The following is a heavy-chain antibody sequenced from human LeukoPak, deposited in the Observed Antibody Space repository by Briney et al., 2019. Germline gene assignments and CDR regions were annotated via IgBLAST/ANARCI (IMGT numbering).Heavy chain of an antibody. J-gene: IGHJ5*02. CDR1: GGSISSSSYY. D-gene: IGHD3-10*01. Sequence: SETLSLTCTVSGGSISSSSYYWGWIRQPPGKGLESTGSIYYSGSTYYNPSLKSRVTISVDTSKNQFSLKLSSVTAADTAVYYCARQRLWFGELREDGWFDPWGQGTLVTVSS. V-gene: IGHV4-39*01. CDR2: IYYSGST. CDR3: ARQRLWFGELREDGWFDP.